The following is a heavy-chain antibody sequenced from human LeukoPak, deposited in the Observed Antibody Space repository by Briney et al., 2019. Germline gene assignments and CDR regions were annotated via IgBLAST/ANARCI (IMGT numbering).Heavy chain of an antibody. V-gene: IGHV4-4*02. CDR1: GASIGNDNW. J-gene: IGHJ4*02. Sequence: SETLSLTCAVSGASIGNDNWWTWVRQSPGKGLEWTGEIDRRGTTNYNPSLESRVTISIDKSNNKFSLRLTSVTAADTAIYYCATDRPGRYFASGSYGYWGQGTLVTVSS. D-gene: IGHD3-16*01. CDR2: IDRRGTT. CDR3: ATDRPGRYFASGSYGY.